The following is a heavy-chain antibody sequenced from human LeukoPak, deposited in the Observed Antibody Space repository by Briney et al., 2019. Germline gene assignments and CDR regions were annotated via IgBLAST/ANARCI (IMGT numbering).Heavy chain of an antibody. CDR2: ISYDGSNK. D-gene: IGHD6-13*01. V-gene: IGHV3-30-3*01. CDR1: GFTFSSYA. Sequence: GRSLRLSCAASGFTFSSYAMHWVRQAPGKGLGWVAVISYDGSNKYYADSVKGRFTISRDNSKNTLYLQMNSLRAEDTAVYYCARRIIAAALDWFDPWGQGTLVTVSS. CDR3: ARRIIAAALDWFDP. J-gene: IGHJ5*02.